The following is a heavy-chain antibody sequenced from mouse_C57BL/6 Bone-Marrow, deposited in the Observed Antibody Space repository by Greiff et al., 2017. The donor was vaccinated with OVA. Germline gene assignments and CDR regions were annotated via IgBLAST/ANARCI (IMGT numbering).Heavy chain of an antibody. CDR2: IYPGDGDT. CDR1: GYAFSSSW. V-gene: IGHV1-82*01. Sequence: VQLQQSGPELVKPGASVKISCKASGYAFSSSWMNWVKQRPGKGLEWIGRIYPGDGDTNYNGKFKGKATLTADKSSSTAYMQLSSLTSEDSAVYFCANSNYEGVRYFDVWGTGTTVTVSS. CDR3: ANSNYEGVRYFDV. J-gene: IGHJ1*03. D-gene: IGHD2-5*01.